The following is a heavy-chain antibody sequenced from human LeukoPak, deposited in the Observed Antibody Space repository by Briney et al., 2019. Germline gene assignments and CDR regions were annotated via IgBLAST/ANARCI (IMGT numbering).Heavy chain of an antibody. CDR1: GYTFTAYY. CDR2: INPNSGVT. CDR3: AVIAAAGTQLDY. J-gene: IGHJ4*02. V-gene: IGHV1-2*02. Sequence: GASVKVSCKASGYTFTAYYMYWVRQAPGQGLEWMGWINPNSGVTNYAQKFRGRVTMARDPSISTAYMELNRLRSDDTAVYYCAVIAAAGTQLDYWGQGTLATVSS. D-gene: IGHD6-13*01.